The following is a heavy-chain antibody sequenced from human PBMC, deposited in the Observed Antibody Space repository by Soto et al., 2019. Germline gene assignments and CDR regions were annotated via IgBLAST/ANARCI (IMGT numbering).Heavy chain of an antibody. D-gene: IGHD3-16*01. CDR2: INHSGST. Sequence: SETLSLTCAVNGGSGGSFSGYYWSWIRQPPGKGLEWIGEINHSGSTNYNPSLKSRVTISVDTSKNQFSLKLSSVTAADTAVYYCAKITFGGVTIDYWGQGTLVTVSS. CDR3: AKITFGGVTIDY. CDR1: GGSGGSFSGYY. J-gene: IGHJ4*02. V-gene: IGHV4-34*01.